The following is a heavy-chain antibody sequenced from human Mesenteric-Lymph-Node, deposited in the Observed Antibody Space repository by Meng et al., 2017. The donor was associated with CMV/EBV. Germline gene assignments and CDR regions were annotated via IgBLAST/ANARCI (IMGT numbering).Heavy chain of an antibody. CDR3: ARDRYDILTGHHDAFDI. Sequence: YPFPSYGISWVRQAPGQGLEWMGWISAYNGNTNYAQKLQGRVTMTTDTSTSTAYMELRSLRSDDTAVYYCARDRYDILTGHHDAFDIWGQGTMVTVSS. J-gene: IGHJ3*02. CDR2: ISAYNGNT. D-gene: IGHD3-9*01. V-gene: IGHV1-18*01. CDR1: YPFPSYG.